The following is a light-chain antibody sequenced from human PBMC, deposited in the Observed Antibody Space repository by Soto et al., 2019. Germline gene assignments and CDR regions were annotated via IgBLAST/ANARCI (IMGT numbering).Light chain of an antibody. CDR2: GAS. Sequence: EILLMQSPCTLSLSPGERATLSCRASQSVSSSFLAWYQQKRGQPPRLLIYGASSRATGIPERFSGSGSGTEFTLTISSLQSEDFEVYYCQQYNNWPITFGQGTRLEIK. J-gene: IGKJ5*01. CDR3: QQYNNWPIT. V-gene: IGKV3D-15*01. CDR1: QSVSSS.